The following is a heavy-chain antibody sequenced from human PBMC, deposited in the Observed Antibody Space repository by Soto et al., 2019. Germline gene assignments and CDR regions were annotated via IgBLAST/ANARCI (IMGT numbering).Heavy chain of an antibody. J-gene: IGHJ3*02. Sequence: EVQLVESGGGLVQPGRSLRLSCAASGFTFDDYAMHWVRQAPGKGLEWVSGISWNSGNIDYADSVKGRFTISRDNAKNSLYLQVNSLRAEDTALYYCARDPGGAFDIWGQGTMVPVSS. CDR1: GFTFDDYA. V-gene: IGHV3-9*01. CDR3: ARDPGGAFDI. D-gene: IGHD3-10*01. CDR2: ISWNSGNI.